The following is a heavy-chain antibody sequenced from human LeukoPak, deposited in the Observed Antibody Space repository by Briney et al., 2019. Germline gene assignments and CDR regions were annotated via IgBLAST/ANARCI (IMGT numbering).Heavy chain of an antibody. D-gene: IGHD5-18*01. V-gene: IGHV4-38-2*01. CDR2: IYHSGST. J-gene: IGHJ4*02. Sequence: PSETLSLTCAVSGYSISSGYYWGWIRQPPGKGLEWIGSIYHSGSTYYNPSLKSRVTISVDTSKNQFSLKLSSVTAADTAVYYCARRRSRGVVTAMVTDWGQGTLVTVSS. CDR3: ARRRSRGVVTAMVTD. CDR1: GYSISSGYY.